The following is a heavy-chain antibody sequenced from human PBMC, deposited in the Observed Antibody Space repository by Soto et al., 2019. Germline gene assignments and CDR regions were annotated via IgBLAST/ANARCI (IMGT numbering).Heavy chain of an antibody. Sequence: EVQLVESGGGFVQPGGSLRLSCAASGFTFTHYRIHWVRQPPGKGLEWVGRINSDGARIEYGDSVKGRFTTSRDNAHNMVFLQMNSLTDQDSGVYFCAQAGDWNYVKDFWGQGTLVNVSS. CDR2: INSDGARI. D-gene: IGHD1-1*01. V-gene: IGHV3-74*03. CDR1: GFTFTHYR. J-gene: IGHJ4*02. CDR3: AQAGDWNYVKDF.